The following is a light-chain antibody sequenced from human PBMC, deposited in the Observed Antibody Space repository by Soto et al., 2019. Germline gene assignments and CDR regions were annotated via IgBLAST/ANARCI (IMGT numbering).Light chain of an antibody. CDR1: QTISTW. J-gene: IGKJ1*01. CDR3: QQRYNWPPT. CDR2: DAS. Sequence: ASQTISTWMAWYQQKPGKAPKLLVYDASTLQSGVASRFSGSGSGAEFTLIISGLQPDDSALYYCQQRYNWPPTFGQGTKV. V-gene: IGKV1-5*01.